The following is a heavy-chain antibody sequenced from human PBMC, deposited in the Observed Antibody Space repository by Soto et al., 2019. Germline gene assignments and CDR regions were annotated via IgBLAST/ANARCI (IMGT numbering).Heavy chain of an antibody. Sequence: SVKVSCKASGGTFSSYAISWVRQAPGQGLEWMGGIIPIFGTANYAQKFQGRVTITADESTSTAYMELSSLRSEDTAVYYCARGDFKGYCSGGSCYSLLWFDPWGQGTLVTV. CDR1: GGTFSSYA. D-gene: IGHD2-15*01. V-gene: IGHV1-69*13. CDR3: ARGDFKGYCSGGSCYSLLWFDP. CDR2: IIPIFGTA. J-gene: IGHJ5*02.